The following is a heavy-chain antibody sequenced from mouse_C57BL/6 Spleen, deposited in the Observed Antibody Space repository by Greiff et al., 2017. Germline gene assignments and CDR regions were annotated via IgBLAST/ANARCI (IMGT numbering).Heavy chain of an antibody. CDR1: GFTFSDYG. V-gene: IGHV5-17*01. J-gene: IGHJ4*01. Sequence: EVKLVESGGGLVKPGGSLKLSCAASGFTFSDYGMHWVRQAPEKGLAWVAYISSGSSTIYYADTVKGRFTISRDNAKNTLFLQMTSLRSEDTAMYYCARIYGYDGMDYWGQGTSVTVSS. CDR3: ARIYGYDGMDY. CDR2: ISSGSSTI. D-gene: IGHD2-2*01.